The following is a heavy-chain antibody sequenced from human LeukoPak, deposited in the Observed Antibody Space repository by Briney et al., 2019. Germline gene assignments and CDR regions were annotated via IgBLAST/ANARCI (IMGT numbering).Heavy chain of an antibody. Sequence: GGSLRLSCAASGFTFSIYWMSWVRQAPGKGLEWVASIRPDGSENFYMDSVKGRFTISRDNAENSLYLQMNSLRAEDTAVYYCARVMGGVTTYDYWGQGTLVTVSS. CDR1: GFTFSIYW. CDR2: IRPDGSEN. CDR3: ARVMGGVTTYDY. D-gene: IGHD4-11*01. V-gene: IGHV3-7*01. J-gene: IGHJ4*02.